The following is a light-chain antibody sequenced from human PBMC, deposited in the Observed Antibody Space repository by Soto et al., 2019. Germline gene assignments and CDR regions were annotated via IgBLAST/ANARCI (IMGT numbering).Light chain of an antibody. Sequence: QSALTQPASVSGSPGQSITISCTGTSSDVGSYNLVSWYQQHPGKAPKLMIYEGSKRPSGVSNRFSGSKSGNTASLTISGRQAEDEADYYCCSYAGSSPFVVFGTVTKLTVL. CDR1: SSDVGSYNL. CDR2: EGS. CDR3: CSYAGSSPFVV. V-gene: IGLV2-23*03. J-gene: IGLJ1*01.